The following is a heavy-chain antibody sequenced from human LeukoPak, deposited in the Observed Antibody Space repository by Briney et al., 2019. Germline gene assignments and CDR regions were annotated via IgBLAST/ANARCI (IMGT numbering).Heavy chain of an antibody. V-gene: IGHV3-7*01. Sequence: GGSLRLSCAATGFSFSNSWMTWVRQAPGKGPERLANINQDESTKNYVASVKGRFTISRDNAKNSLYLQMNSLRAEDTAVYYCTRDFAFQQFDYWGQGNLVTVSS. D-gene: IGHD1/OR15-1a*01. J-gene: IGHJ4*02. CDR3: TRDFAFQQFDY. CDR1: GFSFSNSW. CDR2: INQDESTK.